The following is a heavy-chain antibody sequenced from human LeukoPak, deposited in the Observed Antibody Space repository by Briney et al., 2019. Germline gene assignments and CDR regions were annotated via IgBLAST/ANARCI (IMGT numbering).Heavy chain of an antibody. CDR2: INHSGRT. Sequence: PSETLSLTCAVYGGSFSGYYWSWIRQPPGKGLEWIGEINHSGRTNYNPSLKSRVTISVDTSKNQFSLKLSSVTAADTAVYYCARGGPQFDILTGYSLLFDPWGQGTLVTVSS. J-gene: IGHJ5*02. CDR1: GGSFSGYY. V-gene: IGHV4-34*01. CDR3: ARGGPQFDILTGYSLLFDP. D-gene: IGHD3-9*01.